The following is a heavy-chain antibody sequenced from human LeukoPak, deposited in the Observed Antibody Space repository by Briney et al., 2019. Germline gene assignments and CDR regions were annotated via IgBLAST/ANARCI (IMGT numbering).Heavy chain of an antibody. CDR3: ARGEQTFAAAAGSYFDY. D-gene: IGHD6-13*01. CDR2: ISYDGSNK. CDR1: GFTFSSYA. J-gene: IGHJ4*02. V-gene: IGHV3-30-3*01. Sequence: AGRSLRLSCAASGFTFSSYAMHWVRQAPGKGLEWVAVISYDGSNKYYADSVKGRFTISRDNAKNSLYLQMNSLRAEDTAVYYCARGEQTFAAAAGSYFDYWGQGTLVTVSS.